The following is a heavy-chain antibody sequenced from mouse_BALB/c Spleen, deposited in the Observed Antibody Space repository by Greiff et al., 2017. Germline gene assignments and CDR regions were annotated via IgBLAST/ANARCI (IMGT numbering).Heavy chain of an antibody. CDR1: GFSFTGYY. CDR3: AKDEREPDY. V-gene: IGHV7-3*02. J-gene: IGHJ2*01. CDR2: IRNNANGYTA. Sequence: EVQLEESGGGLVPPGGSLRISCATSGFSFTGYYMSWVRQPPGKALEWLGFIRNNANGYTAEYSASVKGRFTISKDKSQSILYLQMNTQSADDSATYCSAKDEREPDYWGQGTTLTVSS.